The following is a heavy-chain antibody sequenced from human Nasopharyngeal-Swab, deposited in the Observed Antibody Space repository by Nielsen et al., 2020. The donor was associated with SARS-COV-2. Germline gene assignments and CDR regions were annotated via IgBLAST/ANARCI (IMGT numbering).Heavy chain of an antibody. CDR2: IYSGGST. Sequence: GGSLRLCCGACGFTVSSNYMSWVRQAPGKGLEWVSVIYSGGSTYYADSVKGRFTISRDNSKNTLYLQMNSLRAEDTAVYYCAGPSYYDFWSGYHFDYWGQGTLVTVSS. CDR3: AGPSYYDFWSGYHFDY. J-gene: IGHJ4*02. D-gene: IGHD3-3*01. V-gene: IGHV3-66*01. CDR1: GFTVSSNY.